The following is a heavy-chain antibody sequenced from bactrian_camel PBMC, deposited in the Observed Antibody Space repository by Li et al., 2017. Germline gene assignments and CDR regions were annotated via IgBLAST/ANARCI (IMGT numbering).Heavy chain of an antibody. D-gene: IGHD7*01. CDR1: GFPFSSHT. V-gene: IGHV3-2*01. J-gene: IGHJ4*01. CDR2: ILGDGSKT. CDR3: VTGNGAY. Sequence: VQLVESVGGLVQTGGSLTLSCSASGFPFSSHTLSWVRQSPGKGLECVSSILGDGSKTYYAASVKGRSTISRDNANKLVHLQMNSLKSDDTGLYFCVTGNGAYWGQGTQVTVS.